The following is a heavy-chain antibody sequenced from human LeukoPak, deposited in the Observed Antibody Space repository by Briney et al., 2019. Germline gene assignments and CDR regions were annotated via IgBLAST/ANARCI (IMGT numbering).Heavy chain of an antibody. D-gene: IGHD2-15*01. J-gene: IGHJ4*02. CDR2: IDFNSGDT. V-gene: IGHV1-2*02. CDR3: AGEYCSGGSCRQGFDY. Sequence: ASVMVSCKTSGYTFTVYYIHWVRQAPGQGLEWMGGIDFNSGDTNHAQNFQGRVTLTRDTSISTAYMELSSLRSGDSAVYYCAGEYCSGGSCRQGFDYWGQGTLVAVSS. CDR1: GYTFTVYY.